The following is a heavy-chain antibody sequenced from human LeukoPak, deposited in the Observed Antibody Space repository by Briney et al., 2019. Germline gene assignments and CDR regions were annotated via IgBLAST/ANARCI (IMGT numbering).Heavy chain of an antibody. D-gene: IGHD1-26*01. V-gene: IGHV1-2*02. J-gene: IGHJ4*02. CDR1: GYTFTGYY. Sequence: ASVKVSCKASGYTFTGYYIYWVRQAPGQGLEWMGWINSDSCGTNYAQKFQGRVTMTRDTSIGTASMELSRLRSDDTAMYYCATVTVGTTNDYWGQGTLVTVSS. CDR3: ATVTVGTTNDY. CDR2: INSDSCGT.